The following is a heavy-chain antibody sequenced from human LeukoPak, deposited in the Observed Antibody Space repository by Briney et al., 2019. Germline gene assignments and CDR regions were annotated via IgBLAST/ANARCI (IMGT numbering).Heavy chain of an antibody. CDR3: ARGGGGLMTTDTYGGYDY. CDR1: GYTFTSYG. V-gene: IGHV1-69*04. Sequence: SVKVSCKASGYTFTSYGISWVRQAPGQGLEWMGRIIPILGIANYAQKFQGRVTITADKSTSTAYMELSSLRSEDTAVYYCARGGGGLMTTDTYGGYDYWGQGTLVTVSS. D-gene: IGHD4-17*01. J-gene: IGHJ4*02. CDR2: IIPILGIA.